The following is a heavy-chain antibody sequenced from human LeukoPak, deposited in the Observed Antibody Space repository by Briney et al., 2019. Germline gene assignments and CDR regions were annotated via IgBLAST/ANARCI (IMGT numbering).Heavy chain of an antibody. CDR2: ISGSGGST. Sequence: HPGGSLRLSCAASGFTFSSYAMSWVRQAPGKGLEWVSAISGSGGSTYYADSVKGRFTISRDNSKNTLYLQMNSLRAEDTAVYYCAKPLRGTGTPECYWGQGTLVTVSS. CDR1: GFTFSSYA. J-gene: IGHJ4*02. V-gene: IGHV3-23*01. D-gene: IGHD1-1*01. CDR3: AKPLRGTGTPECY.